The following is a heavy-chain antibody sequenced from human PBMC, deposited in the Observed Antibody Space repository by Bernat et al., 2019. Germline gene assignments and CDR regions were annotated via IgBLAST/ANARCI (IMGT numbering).Heavy chain of an antibody. Sequence: EVQLVESGGGLVKPGGSLRLSCAASGFTFSNAWMNWVRQAPGRGLEWVGRSKSKTDGGAAAYDEPVRGRFTISRNDSKNTVFMRMNSLKTEDAAVYYCTTAPSGGATSPDYWGQGTLATVSS. CDR2: SKSKTDGGAA. CDR1: GFTFSNAW. J-gene: IGHJ4*02. D-gene: IGHD1-26*01. V-gene: IGHV3-15*07. CDR3: TTAPSGGATSPDY.